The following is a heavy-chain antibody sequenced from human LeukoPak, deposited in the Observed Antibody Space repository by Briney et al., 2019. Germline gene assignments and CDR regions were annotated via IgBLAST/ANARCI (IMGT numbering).Heavy chain of an antibody. CDR2: INHSGST. CDR3: AREESDWSSLGYYYHYMDV. V-gene: IGHV4-34*01. J-gene: IGHJ6*03. Sequence: SETLSLTCAVYGGSFSGYYWSWIRQPPGKGLEWIGEINHSGSTNYNPSLKSRVTMSVDKSKNQFSLILSSVTAADTAVYYCAREESDWSSLGYYYHYMDVWGKGTAVTISS. D-gene: IGHD3-9*01. CDR1: GGSFSGYY.